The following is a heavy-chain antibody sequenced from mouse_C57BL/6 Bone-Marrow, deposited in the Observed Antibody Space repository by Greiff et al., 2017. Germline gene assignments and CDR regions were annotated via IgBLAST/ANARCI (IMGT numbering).Heavy chain of an antibody. CDR3: ERQLRRRGFAY. CDR2: IDPSDSYT. V-gene: IGHV1-50*01. Sequence: VQLLQPGAELVKPGASVNLSCTASGYTFTSYWMQWVKQRPGQGLEWIGEIDPSDSYTNYNQKVKGKATLTVDTSSSTAYMQLSSLTSEDSAVYYCERQLRRRGFAYWGQGTLVTVSA. CDR1: GYTFTSYW. J-gene: IGHJ3*01. D-gene: IGHD3-2*02.